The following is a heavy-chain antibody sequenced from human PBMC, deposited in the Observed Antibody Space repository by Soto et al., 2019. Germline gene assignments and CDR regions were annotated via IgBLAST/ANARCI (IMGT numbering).Heavy chain of an antibody. CDR2: ISFDGSDK. CDR1: GFTFSSYS. J-gene: IGHJ5*02. D-gene: IGHD6-6*01. CDR3: AREYTRKQLVP. Sequence: QVQLVESGGGVVQPGRSLRLSCAASGFTFSSYSMHWVRQAPGKGLEWVAVISFDGSDKYNAESVKGRFTISRDNSKKTVYLQMTSRRPEDKAVYHCAREYTRKQLVPWGQGTQVTVSS. V-gene: IGHV3-30-3*01.